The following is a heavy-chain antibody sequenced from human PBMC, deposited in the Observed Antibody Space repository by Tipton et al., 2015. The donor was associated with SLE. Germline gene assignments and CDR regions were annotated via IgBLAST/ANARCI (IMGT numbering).Heavy chain of an antibody. CDR3: ARTSSGWYYFDY. D-gene: IGHD6-19*01. J-gene: IGHJ4*02. V-gene: IGHV4-30-4*01. CDR1: GGSISSGDYY. CDR2: IYYSGST. Sequence: TLSLTCTVSGGSISSGDYYWSWIRQPPGKGLEWIGYIYYSGSTYYNPSLKSRVTISVDTSKNQFSLKLSSVTAADTAVYYCARTSSGWYYFDYWGQGTLVTVSS.